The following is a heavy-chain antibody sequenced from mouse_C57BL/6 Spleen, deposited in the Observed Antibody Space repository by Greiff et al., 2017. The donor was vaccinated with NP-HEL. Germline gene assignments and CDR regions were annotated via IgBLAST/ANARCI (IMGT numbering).Heavy chain of an antibody. CDR3: TRHDYDRGGYYFDY. V-gene: IGHV1-15*01. Sequence: VQLQQSGAELVRPGASVTLSCKASGYTFTDYEMHWVKQTPVHGLEWIGAIDPETGGTAYNQKFKGKAILTADKSPSTAYMELRSLTSEDSAVYYCTRHDYDRGGYYFDYWGQGTTLTVSS. D-gene: IGHD2-4*01. CDR2: IDPETGGT. CDR1: GYTFTDYE. J-gene: IGHJ2*01.